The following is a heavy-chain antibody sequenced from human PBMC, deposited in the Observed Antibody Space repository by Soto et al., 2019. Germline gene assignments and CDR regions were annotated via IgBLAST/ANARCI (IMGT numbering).Heavy chain of an antibody. J-gene: IGHJ6*02. CDR2: IYYSGST. Sequence: SETLSLTCTVSGGSISSGGYYWSWIRQHPGKGLEWIGYIYYSGSTYYNPSLKSRVTISVDASKNQFSLKLSSVTAADTAVYYCARDGATMVRGGNGMDVWGQGTTVTVSS. CDR3: ARDGATMVRGGNGMDV. V-gene: IGHV4-31*03. CDR1: GGSISSGGYY. D-gene: IGHD3-10*01.